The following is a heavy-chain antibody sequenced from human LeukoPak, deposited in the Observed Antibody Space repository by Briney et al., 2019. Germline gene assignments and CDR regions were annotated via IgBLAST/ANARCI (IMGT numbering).Heavy chain of an antibody. D-gene: IGHD2-15*01. V-gene: IGHV1-2*02. J-gene: IGHJ4*02. CDR1: GYTFTGYY. CDR3: ARDRAVVVVAAILSY. CDR2: INPNSGGT. Sequence: GASVKVSCKASGYTFTGYYMHWVRQAPGQGLEWMGWINPNSGGTNYAQKFQGRVTMTRDTSISIAYMELSRLRSDDTAVYYCARDRAVVVVAAILSYWGQGTLVTVSS.